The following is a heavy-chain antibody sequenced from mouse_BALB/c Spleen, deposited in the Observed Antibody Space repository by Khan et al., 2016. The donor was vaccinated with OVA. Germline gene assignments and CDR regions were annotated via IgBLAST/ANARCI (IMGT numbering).Heavy chain of an antibody. V-gene: IGHV9-1*02. CDR3: ARSSSYWYSEV. Sequence: QVQLQQSGPELKKPGETVKISCKASGYTFTNYGMNWVKQAPGKGLKWMGWINTYTGEPTYADDFKGRFVFSLETSASTAYLQISNLKNEDMTTYFCARSSSYWYSEVWGAGTTVTVSS. CDR1: GYTFTNYG. D-gene: IGHD1-3*01. J-gene: IGHJ1*01. CDR2: INTYTGEP.